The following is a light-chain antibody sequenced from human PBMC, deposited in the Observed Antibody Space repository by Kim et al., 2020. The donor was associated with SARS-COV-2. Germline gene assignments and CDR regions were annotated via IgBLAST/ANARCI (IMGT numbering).Light chain of an antibody. CDR1: YSDISYYTY. CDR3: SSYTRTKIIV. Sequence: GQSITVSCTGSYSDISYYTYVSWYQQHPGKAPKLIIYDVNTRPSGVSNRFSGSQSGNTASLTISGLQAEDEADYYCSSYTRTKIIVFGGGTQLTVL. J-gene: IGLJ3*02. V-gene: IGLV2-14*03. CDR2: DVN.